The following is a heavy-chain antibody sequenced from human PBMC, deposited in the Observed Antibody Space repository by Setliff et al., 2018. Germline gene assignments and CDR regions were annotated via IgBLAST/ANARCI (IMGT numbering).Heavy chain of an antibody. V-gene: IGHV1-2*02. CDR2: IKPNSGGT. CDR1: GYTFTGYF. D-gene: IGHD4-17*01. CDR3: ARSRLYGGWFDP. Sequence: ASVKVSCKASGYTFTGYFIHWVRQAPGQGLEWMGWIKPNSGGTNYAQKFQGRVTMTRDTSISTAYMELSRLRSDDTAVYSCARSRLYGGWFDPWGQGTLVTVSS. J-gene: IGHJ5*02.